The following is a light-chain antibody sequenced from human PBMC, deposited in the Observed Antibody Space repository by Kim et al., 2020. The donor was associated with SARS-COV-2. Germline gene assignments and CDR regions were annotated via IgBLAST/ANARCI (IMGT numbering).Light chain of an antibody. CDR2: QDS. CDR1: KLGDKY. V-gene: IGLV3-1*01. CDR3: QAWDSSVV. Sequence: SYELTQPPSVSVSPGQTASITCSGDKLGDKYACWYQQKPGQSPVLVIYQDSKRPSGIPERFSGSISGNTATMTISGTQAMDEADYYCQAWDSSVVFG. J-gene: IGLJ2*01.